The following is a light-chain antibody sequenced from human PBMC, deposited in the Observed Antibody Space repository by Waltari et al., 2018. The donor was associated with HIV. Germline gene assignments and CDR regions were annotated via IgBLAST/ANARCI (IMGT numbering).Light chain of an antibody. J-gene: IGKJ1*01. CDR1: PGMSNY. CDR3: QKYNSAPWT. Sequence: DIQMTQSPSSLSASVGDRVPLTCRASPGMSNYLAWYQQKPGKVPKLLIYAASTLQSGAPSRFSGSGSGTDFTLTISSLQPEDVATYYCQKYNSAPWTFGQGTKVEIK. V-gene: IGKV1-27*01. CDR2: AAS.